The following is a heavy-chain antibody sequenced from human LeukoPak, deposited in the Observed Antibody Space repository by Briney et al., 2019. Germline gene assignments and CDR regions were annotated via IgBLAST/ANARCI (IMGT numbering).Heavy chain of an antibody. CDR2: INPNSGGT. V-gene: IGHV1-2*02. D-gene: IGHD3-22*01. CDR1: GYTFTGYY. J-gene: IGHJ3*02. Sequence: ASVKVSCKASGYTFTGYYMHWVRQAPGQGLEWMGWINPNSGGTNYAQKFQGRVTMTRDTSISTAYMELSRLRSDDTAVYYCARGRFAYYYDSSGYSLDAFDIWGQGTMVTVSS. CDR3: ARGRFAYYYDSSGYSLDAFDI.